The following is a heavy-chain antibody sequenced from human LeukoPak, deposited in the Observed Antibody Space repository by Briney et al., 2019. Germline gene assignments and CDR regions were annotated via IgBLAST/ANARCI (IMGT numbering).Heavy chain of an antibody. V-gene: IGHV4-59*01. D-gene: IGHD1-26*01. CDR2: IYYSGST. CDR1: GGSISSYY. CDR3: ARSYSGSYYGYCFDY. J-gene: IGHJ4*02. Sequence: SETLSLTCTVSGGSISSYYWSWIRQPPGKGLEWIGYIYYSGSTNYNPSLKSRVTISVDTSKNQFSLKLSSVTAADTAVYYCARSYSGSYYGYCFDYWGQGTLVTVSS.